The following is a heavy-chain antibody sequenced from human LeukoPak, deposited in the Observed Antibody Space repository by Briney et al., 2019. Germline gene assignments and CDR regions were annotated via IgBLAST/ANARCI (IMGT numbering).Heavy chain of an antibody. CDR3: VRVKGSYFDY. CDR2: ISRSGSAI. J-gene: IGHJ4*02. Sequence: PGGSLRLSCAASGFPLSSYSINWVRQAPGKGLEWVSYISRSGSAIYYVDSVKGRFTVSRDNAKTSLFLQMNSPRAEDTAVYYCVRVKGSYFDYWGQGALVTVSS. CDR1: GFPLSSYS. D-gene: IGHD2-15*01. V-gene: IGHV3-48*01.